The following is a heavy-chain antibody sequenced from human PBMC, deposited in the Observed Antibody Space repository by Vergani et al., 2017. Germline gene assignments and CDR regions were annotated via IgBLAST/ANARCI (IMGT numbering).Heavy chain of an antibody. V-gene: IGHV1-46*01. CDR1: GYTFTSYY. D-gene: IGHD1-1*01. CDR2: INPSGGST. CDR3: ARGERSTGNDRYYFDY. Sequence: QVQLVQSGAEVKKPGASVKVSCKASGYTFTSYYMHWVRQAPGQGLEWMGIINPSGGSTSYAQKFQGRVTMTRDTSTSTVYMGLRSLRSEDTAVYYCARGERSTGNDRYYFDYWGQGTLVTVSS. J-gene: IGHJ4*02.